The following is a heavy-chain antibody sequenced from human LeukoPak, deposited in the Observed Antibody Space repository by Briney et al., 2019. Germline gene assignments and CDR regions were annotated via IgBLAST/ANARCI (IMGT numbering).Heavy chain of an antibody. CDR2: ISWNSGTR. D-gene: IGHD2-8*02. J-gene: IGHJ2*01. Sequence: GGSLRLSCAASGFTFDDYAMHWVRQAPGKGLEWVSGISWNSGTRGYADSVKGRFTISRDNAKNSLYLQVNSLRPDDTAFYYCAKATGDWYFDLWGRGTLVTVSS. CDR1: GFTFDDYA. CDR3: AKATGDWYFDL. V-gene: IGHV3-9*01.